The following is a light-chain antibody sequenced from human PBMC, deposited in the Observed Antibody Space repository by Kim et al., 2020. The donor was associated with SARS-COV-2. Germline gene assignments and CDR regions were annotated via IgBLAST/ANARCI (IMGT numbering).Light chain of an antibody. CDR3: CTYAGNDTRL. CDR2: EVN. V-gene: IGLV2-23*02. J-gene: IGLJ7*01. CDR1: SSDIGNYNF. Sequence: GQSITIACTGTSSDIGNYNFVSWHQQHPGKAPKLMIYEVNKRPSGVSNRFSGSKSGNTASLTISGLQAEDEADYYCCTYAGNDTRLFGGGTQLTVL.